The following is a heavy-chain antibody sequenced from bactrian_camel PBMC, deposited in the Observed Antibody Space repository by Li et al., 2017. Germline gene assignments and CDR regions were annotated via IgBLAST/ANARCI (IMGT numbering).Heavy chain of an antibody. Sequence: VQLVESGGGLVQAGGSLRLSCAASGFTSSNHNMTWVRQAPGKGLEWVSAVSRGLGRAFYADSVKGRFTVSSDNAKNTLYLQMNSLKPEDTGMYFCAADIGSYYLTNLPYWGPGTQVTVS. J-gene: IGHJ4*01. V-gene: IGHV3S40*01. CDR2: VSRGLGRA. CDR1: GFTSSNHN. CDR3: AADIGSYYLTNLPY. D-gene: IGHD2*01.